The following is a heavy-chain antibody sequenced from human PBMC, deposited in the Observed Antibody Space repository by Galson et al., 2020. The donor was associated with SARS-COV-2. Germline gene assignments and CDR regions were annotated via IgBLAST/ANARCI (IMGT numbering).Heavy chain of an antibody. J-gene: IGHJ4*02. Sequence: ASVKVSCKASGYTFTDHYIHWVRQAPGQGLEWMGRIHPNTDDRYYAQTFQGRITMTRDPSISTAYMELDSLTSDDTGVYYCARGDFWSGSLDYWGQGTLVPGSS. CDR3: ARGDFWSGSLDY. D-gene: IGHD3-3*01. CDR2: IHPNTDDR. V-gene: IGHV1-2*05. CDR1: GYTFTDHY.